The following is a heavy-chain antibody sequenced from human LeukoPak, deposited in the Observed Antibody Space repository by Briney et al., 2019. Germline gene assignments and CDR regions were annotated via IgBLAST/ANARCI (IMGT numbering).Heavy chain of an antibody. CDR1: GGSFSGYY. Sequence: KSSETLSLTCAVYGGSFSGYYWNWIRQPPGKGLEWIGEINHSGSTNYNPSLKSRVTISVDTSKNQFSLKLSSVTAADTAVYYCARFAMVRGVNRRGFDPWGQGTLVTVSS. D-gene: IGHD3-10*01. CDR3: ARFAMVRGVNRRGFDP. J-gene: IGHJ5*02. V-gene: IGHV4-34*01. CDR2: INHSGST.